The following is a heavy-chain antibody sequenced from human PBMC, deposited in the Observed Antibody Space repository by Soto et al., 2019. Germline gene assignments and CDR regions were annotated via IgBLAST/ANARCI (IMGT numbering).Heavy chain of an antibody. V-gene: IGHV4-59*01. CDR2: IYYSGST. J-gene: IGHJ4*02. D-gene: IGHD2-15*01. CDR1: GGSISSYY. Sequence: SETLSLTCTVSGGSISSYYWSWIRQPPGKGLEWIGYIYYSGSTNYNPSLKSRVTISVDTSKTQVVLTMTNMDPVDTATYYCAHGPDYSGYFGLWGQGTPVTVSS. CDR3: AHGPDYSGYFGL.